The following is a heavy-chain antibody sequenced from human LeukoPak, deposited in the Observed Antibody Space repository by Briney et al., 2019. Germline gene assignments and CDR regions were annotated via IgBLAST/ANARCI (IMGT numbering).Heavy chain of an antibody. Sequence: ASVKVSCKASGDTFTSYDINWVRQATGQGLEWMGWMNPNSGNTGYAQKFQGRVTITRNTSISTAYMELSSLRSEDTAVYYCARGGDFEHYYYYMDVWGKGTTVTVSS. D-gene: IGHD3-10*01. J-gene: IGHJ6*03. CDR2: MNPNSGNT. CDR3: ARGGDFEHYYYYMDV. V-gene: IGHV1-8*03. CDR1: GDTFTSYD.